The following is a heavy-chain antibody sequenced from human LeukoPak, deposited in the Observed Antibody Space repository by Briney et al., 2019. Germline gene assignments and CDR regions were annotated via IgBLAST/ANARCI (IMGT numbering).Heavy chain of an antibody. V-gene: IGHV3-21*01. Sequence: GGSLRLSCAASGFTFSSYSMNWVRQAPGKGLEWVSSISSSSGYIYYADSVKGRFTISRDNAKNSLYLQMNSLRAEDTAVYYCARSPDYGGDSVDYWGQGTLVTVSS. CDR1: GFTFSSYS. CDR3: ARSPDYGGDSVDY. J-gene: IGHJ4*02. D-gene: IGHD4-23*01. CDR2: ISSSSGYI.